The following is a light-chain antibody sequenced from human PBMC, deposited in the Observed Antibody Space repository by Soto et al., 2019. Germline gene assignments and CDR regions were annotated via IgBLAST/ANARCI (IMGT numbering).Light chain of an antibody. Sequence: QSVLTQPPSVSGAPGQRVTISCTGSSSNIGAGYDVHWYQQLPGTAPKLLIYGNGNRPSGVPDRFSGSKSGTSASLAITGLQAEDAADYYCQSYDSSLSGSEVFGTGTKLTVL. CDR2: GNG. CDR3: QSYDSSLSGSEV. CDR1: SSNIGAGYD. V-gene: IGLV1-40*01. J-gene: IGLJ1*01.